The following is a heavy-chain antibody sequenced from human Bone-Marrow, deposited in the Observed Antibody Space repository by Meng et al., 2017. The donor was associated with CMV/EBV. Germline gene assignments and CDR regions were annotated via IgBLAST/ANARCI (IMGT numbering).Heavy chain of an antibody. CDR1: GFTFSSYS. V-gene: IGHV3-21*01. D-gene: IGHD3-3*01. CDR2: ISSSSSYI. J-gene: IGHJ6*02. Sequence: GGSLRLSCAASGFTFSSYSMNWVRQAPGKGLEWVSSISSSSSYIYYADSVKGRFTISRDNSKNTLYLQMNSLRAEDTAVYYCARDPFTIFGVVIIMYGMDVWGQGTTVTVSS. CDR3: ARDPFTIFGVVIIMYGMDV.